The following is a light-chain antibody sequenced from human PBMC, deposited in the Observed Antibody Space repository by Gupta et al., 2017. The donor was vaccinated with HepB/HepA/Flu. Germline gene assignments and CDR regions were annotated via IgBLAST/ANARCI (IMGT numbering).Light chain of an antibody. CDR2: GSS. V-gene: IGKV3-15*01. CDR3: HQYNNWPPWT. Sequence: ETVMTQSPATLSVYPGERVTLSCRASQSVGTNLAWYQQKPGQAPRLLIRGSSTRATGIPARFSGSGSGTDFTLTISSLQSEDFAVYYCHQYNNWPPWTFGQGTKVE. CDR1: QSVGTN. J-gene: IGKJ1*01.